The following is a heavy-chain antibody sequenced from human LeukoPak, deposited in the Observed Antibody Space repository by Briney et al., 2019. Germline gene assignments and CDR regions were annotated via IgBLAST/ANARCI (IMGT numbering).Heavy chain of an antibody. D-gene: IGHD1-1*01. J-gene: IGHJ4*02. Sequence: SVKVSCKASGGTFSSYAISWVRQAPGQGLEWMGGIIPIFGTANYAQKFQGRVTITADESTSTAYMELSSLRSEDTAVYYCATNGLERRFFSYWGQGTLVTVSS. CDR1: GGTFSSYA. CDR3: ATNGLERRFFSY. CDR2: IIPIFGTA. V-gene: IGHV1-69*13.